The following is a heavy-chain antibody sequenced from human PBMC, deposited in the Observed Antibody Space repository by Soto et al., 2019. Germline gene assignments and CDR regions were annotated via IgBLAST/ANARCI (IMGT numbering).Heavy chain of an antibody. D-gene: IGHD3-22*01. CDR1: GDSVSSNSAA. CDR2: TYYRSKWYN. CDR3: AREPPEYYYDSSAINWFDP. Sequence: PSETLSLTCAISGDSVSSNSAAWNWIRQSPSRGLEWLGRTYYRSKWYNDYAVSVKSRITINPDTSKNQFSLQLNSVTPEDTAVYYCAREPPEYYYDSSAINWFDPWGQGTLVTVSS. V-gene: IGHV6-1*01. J-gene: IGHJ5*02.